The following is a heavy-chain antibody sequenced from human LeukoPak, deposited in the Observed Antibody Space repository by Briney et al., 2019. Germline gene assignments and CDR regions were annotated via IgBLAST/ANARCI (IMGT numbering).Heavy chain of an antibody. D-gene: IGHD2-2*01. Sequence: GGSLRLSCAGSGFTFSNYAIHWVRQAPGKGLEWVAVISYDGTNKYNADSVRGRFTISRDNSNNTLYLQMNSLRAEDTAVYYCAKGPPPDCSSTSCYPFDYWGQGTLVTVSS. J-gene: IGHJ4*02. V-gene: IGHV3-30-3*01. CDR1: GFTFSNYA. CDR2: ISYDGTNK. CDR3: AKGPPPDCSSTSCYPFDY.